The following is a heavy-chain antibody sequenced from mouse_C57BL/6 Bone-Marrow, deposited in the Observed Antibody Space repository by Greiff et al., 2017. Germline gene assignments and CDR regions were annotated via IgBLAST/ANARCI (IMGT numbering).Heavy chain of an antibody. CDR3: AAIYYYGSSYYYAMDY. CDR2: IYPRSGNT. J-gene: IGHJ4*01. Sequence: VQLQESGAELARPGASVKLSCKASGYTFTSYGISWVKQRTGQGLEWIGEIYPRSGNTYYNEKFKGKATLTADKASSTAYMELRSLTSEDSAVYFCAAIYYYGSSYYYAMDYWGQGTSVTVSS. CDR1: GYTFTSYG. V-gene: IGHV1-81*01. D-gene: IGHD1-1*01.